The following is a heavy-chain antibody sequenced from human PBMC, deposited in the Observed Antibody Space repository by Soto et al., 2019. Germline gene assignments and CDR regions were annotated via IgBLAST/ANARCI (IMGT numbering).Heavy chain of an antibody. CDR3: ARVAY. CDR2: ISSGSSDT. CDR1: GFTFSIYA. V-gene: IGHV3-21*01. Sequence: GGSLRLSCAASGFTFSIYAMSWVRQAPGKGLEWVASISSGSSDTWYADSVKGRFIISRDNAQNSLFLQMNTLRPEDTAMYYCARVAYWGPGTQVTAPQ. J-gene: IGHJ4*02.